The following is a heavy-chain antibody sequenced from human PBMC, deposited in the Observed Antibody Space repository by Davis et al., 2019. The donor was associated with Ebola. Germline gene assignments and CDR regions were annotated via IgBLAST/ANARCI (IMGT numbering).Heavy chain of an antibody. V-gene: IGHV1-18*01. J-gene: IGHJ4*02. CDR3: GRDKKWLPPRGPDY. CDR2: ISAYNGNT. Sequence: AASVKVSCQASGYTFTSYGISWVRQAPGHGLEWMGWISAYNGNTNYAQKLQGRVTMTTDTSTSTAYMELRSLRSDDTAVYYCGRDKKWLPPRGPDYWGQGTLVTVSS. D-gene: IGHD3-22*01. CDR1: GYTFTSYG.